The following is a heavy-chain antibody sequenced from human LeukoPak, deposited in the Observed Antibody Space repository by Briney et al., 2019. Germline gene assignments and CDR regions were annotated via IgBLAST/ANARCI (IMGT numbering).Heavy chain of an antibody. CDR3: ARTYCRGGSCYSGDAFDI. Sequence: GGSLRLSCAASGFTFSNYYMNWVRQAPGKGLEWVSSISSSSSYIYYADSVKGRFTISRDNAKNSLYLQMNSLRVEDTAVYYCARTYCRGGSCYSGDAFDIWGQGTMVTVSS. CDR2: ISSSSSYI. D-gene: IGHD2-15*01. V-gene: IGHV3-21*01. J-gene: IGHJ3*02. CDR1: GFTFSNYY.